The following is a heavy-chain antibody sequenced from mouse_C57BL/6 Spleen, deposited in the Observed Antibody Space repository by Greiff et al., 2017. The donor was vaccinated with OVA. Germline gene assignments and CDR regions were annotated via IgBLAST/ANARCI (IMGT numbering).Heavy chain of an antibody. CDR1: GFTFSSYG. J-gene: IGHJ4*01. V-gene: IGHV5-6*01. CDR3: ARRAITTVDAMDY. D-gene: IGHD1-1*01. Sequence: EVHLVESGGDLVKPGGSLKLSCAASGFTFSSYGMSWVRQTPDKRLEWVATISSGGSYTYYPDSVKGRFTISRDNAKNTLYLQMSSLKSEDTAMYYCARRAITTVDAMDYWGQGTSVTVSS. CDR2: ISSGGSYT.